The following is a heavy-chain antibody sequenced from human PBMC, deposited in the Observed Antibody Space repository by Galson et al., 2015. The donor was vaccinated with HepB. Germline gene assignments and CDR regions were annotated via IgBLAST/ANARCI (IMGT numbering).Heavy chain of an antibody. D-gene: IGHD4-17*01. CDR3: ARGYGDYGPLVNYFDY. CDR2: IWYDGTNI. V-gene: IGHV3-33*01. J-gene: IGHJ4*02. CDR1: RFTFSSYG. Sequence: SLRLSCAASRFTFSSYGMHWVRQAPGKGLEWVAVIWYDGTNIYYADSVKGRFTISRDNSKNTLYLQMNSLRAEDTAVYYCARGYGDYGPLVNYFDYWGQGTLVIVSS.